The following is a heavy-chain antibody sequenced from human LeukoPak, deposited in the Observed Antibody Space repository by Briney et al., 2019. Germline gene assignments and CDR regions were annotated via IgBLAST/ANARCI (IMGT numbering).Heavy chain of an antibody. CDR2: ISSNGGST. Sequence: LGGSLRLSCAASGFTFSSYAMHWVRQAPGKGLEYVSVISSNGGSTYYANSVKGRFTISRDNSKNTLYLQMNSLRAEDTAVYYCAKEGWYYYGSGSYYNPFDYWGQGTLVTVSS. V-gene: IGHV3-64*01. CDR3: AKEGWYYYGSGSYYNPFDY. D-gene: IGHD3-10*01. CDR1: GFTFSSYA. J-gene: IGHJ4*02.